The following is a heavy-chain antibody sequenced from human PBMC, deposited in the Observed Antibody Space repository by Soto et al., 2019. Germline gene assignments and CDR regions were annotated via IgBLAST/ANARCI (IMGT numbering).Heavy chain of an antibody. V-gene: IGHV1-2*04. CDR3: ARGGGVRTTPRAFDI. D-gene: IGHD1-1*01. CDR1: GYTFTGYY. J-gene: IGHJ3*02. CDR2: INPNSGGT. Sequence: ASVKVSCKASGYTFTGYYMHWVRQAPGQGLEWMGWINPNSGGTNYAQKVQGWVTMTRDTSISTAYMELSRLRSDDTAVYYCARGGGVRTTPRAFDIWGQGTMVTVSS.